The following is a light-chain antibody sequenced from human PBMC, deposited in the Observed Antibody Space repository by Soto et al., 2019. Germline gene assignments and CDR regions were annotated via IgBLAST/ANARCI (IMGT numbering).Light chain of an antibody. Sequence: EIVMTQSPATLSVSPGERATLSCRASQSVSSNLAWYQQKPGQAPRLLIYGASTRATGIPARFSGSGSGTEVTLTISSLQSEDFAVYYCQQYNNWLPWTFGQGTKVEIK. CDR3: QQYNNWLPWT. J-gene: IGKJ1*01. V-gene: IGKV3-15*01. CDR2: GAS. CDR1: QSVSSN.